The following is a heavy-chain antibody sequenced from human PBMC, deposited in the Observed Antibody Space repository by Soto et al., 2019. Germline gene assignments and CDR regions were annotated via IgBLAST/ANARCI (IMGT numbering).Heavy chain of an antibody. J-gene: IGHJ4*02. CDR2: ISGRGDST. Sequence: GGSLRLSCAASGFTFSSYAMTLVRQAPGKGLECVSAISGRGDSTYYADSVKGRFTISRDHSKNTLYLQMHSLRSEDTAVYFCAKERDTGGDRYYVDDWRQGTLVTVSS. V-gene: IGHV3-23*01. CDR1: GFTFSSYA. CDR3: AKERDTGGDRYYVDD. D-gene: IGHD7-27*01.